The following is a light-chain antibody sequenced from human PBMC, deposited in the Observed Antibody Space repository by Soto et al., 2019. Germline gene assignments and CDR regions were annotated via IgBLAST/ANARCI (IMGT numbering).Light chain of an antibody. CDR2: DAS. CDR1: QGISSY. Sequence: DIQVTQSPSFLSASVGDRVTITCRASQGISSYLAWYQQKPGRAPKLLIYDASTLQSGVPSRFSGSGSGTEFTLTISSLQPEDFAIYYCQQLKSYPVAFGGGTKVEIK. CDR3: QQLKSYPVA. V-gene: IGKV1-9*01. J-gene: IGKJ4*01.